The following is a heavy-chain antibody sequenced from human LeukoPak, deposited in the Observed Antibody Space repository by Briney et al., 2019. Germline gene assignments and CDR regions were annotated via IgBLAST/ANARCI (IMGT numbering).Heavy chain of an antibody. D-gene: IGHD1-26*01. Sequence: PGRSLRLSCAASGFTFDDYAMHWVRQAPGKGLEWVSGISWNSGSIGYADSVKGRFTISRDNAKNSLYLQMNSLRAEDTALYYCAKDNVGELLSLRVLDYWGQGTLVTVSS. J-gene: IGHJ4*02. CDR1: GFTFDDYA. V-gene: IGHV3-9*01. CDR3: AKDNVGELLSLRVLDY. CDR2: ISWNSGSI.